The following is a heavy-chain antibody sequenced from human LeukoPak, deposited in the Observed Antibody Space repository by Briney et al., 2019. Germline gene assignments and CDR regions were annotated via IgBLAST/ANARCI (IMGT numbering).Heavy chain of an antibody. CDR1: GFTFSTYT. Sequence: QPGGSLRLSCAASGFTFSTYTMNWVRQAPGKGLEWVSAISGSGGSTYYADSVKGRFTISRDNSKNTLYLQMNSLRAEDTAVYYCAKDHYGDPHFDAFDIWGQGTMVTVSS. CDR3: AKDHYGDPHFDAFDI. V-gene: IGHV3-23*01. D-gene: IGHD4-17*01. J-gene: IGHJ3*02. CDR2: ISGSGGST.